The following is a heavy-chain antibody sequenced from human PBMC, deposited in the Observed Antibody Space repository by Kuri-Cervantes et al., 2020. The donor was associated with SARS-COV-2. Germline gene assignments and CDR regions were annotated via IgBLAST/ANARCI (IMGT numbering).Heavy chain of an antibody. V-gene: IGHV1-8*01. CDR1: GYTFTSYD. Sequence: ASVKVSCKASGYTFTSYDINWVRQATGQGLEWMGWMNPNSGNTGYAQKFQGRVTMTRNTSISTAYMGLSSLRSEDTAVYYCASKVGATAGDWYFDLWGRGTLVNVSS. CDR2: MNPNSGNT. D-gene: IGHD1-26*01. J-gene: IGHJ2*01. CDR3: ASKVGATAGDWYFDL.